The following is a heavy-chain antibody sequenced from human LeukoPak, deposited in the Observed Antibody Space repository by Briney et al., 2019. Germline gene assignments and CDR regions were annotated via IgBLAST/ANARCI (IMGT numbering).Heavy chain of an antibody. D-gene: IGHD5-24*01. Sequence: GGSLRLSCTASGFTFSSLAMTWVRQAPGKGLEWVSAISGSGVSTYYADSVKGRFTISRDNSKNTLYLQMNSLRAEDTAVYYCARPGVATTADAFDIWGQGTMVTVSS. J-gene: IGHJ3*02. V-gene: IGHV3-23*01. CDR1: GFTFSSLA. CDR3: ARPGVATTADAFDI. CDR2: ISGSGVST.